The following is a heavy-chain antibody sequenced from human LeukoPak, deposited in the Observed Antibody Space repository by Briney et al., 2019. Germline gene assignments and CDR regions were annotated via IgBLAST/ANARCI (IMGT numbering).Heavy chain of an antibody. CDR2: INPSTGST. Sequence: ASVKVSCKTSGYTFTSYYIHWVRQAPGQGLDWMGIINPSTGSTNYAQKFQGRVTMTSDTSSSTGYLELSNLKSEDTAMYFCASTLIQGGSYYFDFWGQGALVTVSS. D-gene: IGHD1-26*01. CDR1: GYTFTSYY. CDR3: ASTLIQGGSYYFDF. V-gene: IGHV1-46*01. J-gene: IGHJ4*02.